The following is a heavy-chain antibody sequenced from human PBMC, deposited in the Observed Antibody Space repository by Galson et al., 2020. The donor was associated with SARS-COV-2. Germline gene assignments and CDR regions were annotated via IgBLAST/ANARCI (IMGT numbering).Heavy chain of an antibody. D-gene: IGHD5-18*01. CDR1: GFIFSIYW. V-gene: IGHV3-7*05. CDR2: IKQDGSEK. J-gene: IGHJ6*02. CDR3: ARISKPVDTALIAYYYYGMDV. Sequence: GESLKISCAGSGFIFSIYWMTWVRPAPGKGLELVANIKQDGSEKYYVDSVKGRFTLPRDNAKNSLYLQMNNLRAEDTAVYYCARISKPVDTALIAYYYYGMDVWGQGTTVTVSS.